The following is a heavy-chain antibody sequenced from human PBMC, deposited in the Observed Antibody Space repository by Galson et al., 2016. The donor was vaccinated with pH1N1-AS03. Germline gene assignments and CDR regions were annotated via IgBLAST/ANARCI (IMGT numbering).Heavy chain of an antibody. CDR1: GYTFTTYD. CDR3: ARGVVDCSGPACSGTLRFDP. CDR2: MNPDSGNT. D-gene: IGHD2-15*01. Sequence: SVKVSCKASGYTFTTYDINWVRQAPGRGLEWMGWMNPDSGNTGYAPSFQGRVTITRDTSISTASMELSSLRSEDTAVYYCARGVVDCSGPACSGTLRFDPWGQGTLVTVSS. V-gene: IGHV1-8*03. J-gene: IGHJ5*02.